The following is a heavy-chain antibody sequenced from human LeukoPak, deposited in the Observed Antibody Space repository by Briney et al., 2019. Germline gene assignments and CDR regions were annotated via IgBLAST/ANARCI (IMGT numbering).Heavy chain of an antibody. V-gene: IGHV3-33*07. CDR3: ARPGGQYSGYDSFDY. D-gene: IGHD5-12*01. Sequence: PGGSLRLSCAASGFIVSSNYMCWVRQAPGKGLEWVAVIWYDGSNKYYADSVKGRFAISRDNSKNTLYLQMNSLRAEDTAVYYCARPGGQYSGYDSFDYWGQGTLVTVSS. CDR2: IWYDGSNK. CDR1: GFIVSSNY. J-gene: IGHJ4*02.